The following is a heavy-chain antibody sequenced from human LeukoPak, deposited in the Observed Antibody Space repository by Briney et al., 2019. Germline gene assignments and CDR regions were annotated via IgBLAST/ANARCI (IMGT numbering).Heavy chain of an antibody. V-gene: IGHV1-18*01. Sequence: GASVKVSCKASGYTFTSYGISWVRQAPGQGLEWMGWISAYNGNTNYAQKLQGRVTMTTDTSTSTAYMELRSLRSDDTAVYYCARGPGYDILTGYYPPVNRYFDYWGRGTLVTVSS. J-gene: IGHJ4*02. D-gene: IGHD3-9*01. CDR2: ISAYNGNT. CDR3: ARGPGYDILTGYYPPVNRYFDY. CDR1: GYTFTSYG.